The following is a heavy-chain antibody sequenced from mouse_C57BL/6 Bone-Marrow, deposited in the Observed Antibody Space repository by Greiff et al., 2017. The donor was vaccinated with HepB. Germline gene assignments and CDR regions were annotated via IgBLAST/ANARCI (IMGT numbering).Heavy chain of an antibody. Sequence: DVMLVESGGGLVKPGGSLKLSCAASGFTFSDYGMHWVRQAPEKGLEWVAYISSGRSTIYYADTVTGRFPISRDNAKNTLFLQMTSLRSEDTAMYYCARSYYYGRAPHFDDWGQGTTLTVSS. CDR3: ARSYYYGRAPHFDD. CDR2: ISSGRSTI. J-gene: IGHJ2*01. D-gene: IGHD1-1*01. V-gene: IGHV5-17*01. CDR1: GFTFSDYG.